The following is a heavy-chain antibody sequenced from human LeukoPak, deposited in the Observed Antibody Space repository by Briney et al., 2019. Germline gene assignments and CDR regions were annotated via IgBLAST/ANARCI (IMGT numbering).Heavy chain of an antibody. Sequence: GGSLRLSCTVSGFTFSGFWMSWSRQAPGKGLEWVASINSDGSEGYYADVVKGRFTISRDNAKNSLYLQINSLRAEDTAVYYCARSSYSSSSSVWGQGTMVTVSS. CDR2: INSDGSEG. V-gene: IGHV3-7*03. J-gene: IGHJ3*01. CDR3: ARSSYSSSSSV. D-gene: IGHD6-6*01. CDR1: GFTFSGFW.